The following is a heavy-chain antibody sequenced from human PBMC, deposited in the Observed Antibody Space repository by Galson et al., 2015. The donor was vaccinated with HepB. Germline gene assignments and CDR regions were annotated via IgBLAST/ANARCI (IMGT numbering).Heavy chain of an antibody. CDR3: AKGAGYSSGWYASRYYYGMDV. J-gene: IGHJ6*02. D-gene: IGHD6-19*01. V-gene: IGHV3-30*04. CDR2: ISAGDGRNT. CDR1: GLIFSNSV. Sequence: SLRLSCAASGLIFSNSVMHWVRQAPGKGLEWVALISAGDGRNTNYADSVRGRFTISRDNSKNTLYLQMNSLRAEDTAVYYCAKGAGYSSGWYASRYYYGMDVWGQGTTVTVSS.